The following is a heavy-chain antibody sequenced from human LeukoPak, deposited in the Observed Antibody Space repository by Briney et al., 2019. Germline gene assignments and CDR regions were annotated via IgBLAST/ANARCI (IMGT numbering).Heavy chain of an antibody. V-gene: IGHV1-18*01. CDR3: ARVWLGAARRPYYFDY. J-gene: IGHJ4*02. D-gene: IGHD6-6*01. CDR1: GYTFTSYG. CDR2: ISAYNGNT. Sequence: ASVKASCKASGYTFTSYGISWVRQAPGQGLEWMGWISAYNGNTNYAQKLQGRVTMTTDTSTSTAYMELRSLRSDDTAVYYCARVWLGAARRPYYFDYWGQGTLVTVSS.